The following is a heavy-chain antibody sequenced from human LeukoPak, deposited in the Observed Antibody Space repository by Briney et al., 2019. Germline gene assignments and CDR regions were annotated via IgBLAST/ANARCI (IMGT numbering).Heavy chain of an antibody. V-gene: IGHV1-18*01. J-gene: IGHJ6*02. CDR3: AREQTGTTAYYYYYYGMDV. CDR1: GHTFTSYG. Sequence: GASVKVSCKASGHTFTSYGISWVRQAPGQGLEWMGWISAYNGNTNYAQKLQGRVTMPTDTSTSTAYMELRSLRSDDTAVYYCAREQTGTTAYYYYYYGMDVWGQGTTVTVSS. CDR2: ISAYNGNT. D-gene: IGHD1-1*01.